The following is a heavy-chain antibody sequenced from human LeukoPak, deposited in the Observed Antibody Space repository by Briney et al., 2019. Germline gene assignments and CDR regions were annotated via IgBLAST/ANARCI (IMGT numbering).Heavy chain of an antibody. Sequence: PSETLSLTCTVSGGSISSSSYYWGWIRQPPGKGLEWIGSIYYSGSTYYNPSLKSRVTISVDTSKNQFSLKLSSVTAADTAVYYCARDNQREFDPWGQGTLVTVSS. J-gene: IGHJ5*02. CDR1: GGSISSSSYY. CDR3: ARDNQREFDP. V-gene: IGHV4-39*07. CDR2: IYYSGST.